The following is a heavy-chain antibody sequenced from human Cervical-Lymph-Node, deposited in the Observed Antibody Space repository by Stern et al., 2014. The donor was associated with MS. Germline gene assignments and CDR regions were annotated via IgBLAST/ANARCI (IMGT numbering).Heavy chain of an antibody. CDR2: INPIIGST. D-gene: IGHD2-8*02. V-gene: IGHV1-46*01. CDR1: GDTFSSNY. CDR3: ARDQPTRGGVFDI. J-gene: IGHJ3*02. Sequence: VQLVESGAEVKKPGASVKVSCKASGDTFSSNYMPWVRQAPGQGLEWMGIINPIIGSTTYAQKFQDPVTMTRETSTRTASMALRSLRSEYTAVYYCARDQPTRGGVFDIWGQGTMVTVSS.